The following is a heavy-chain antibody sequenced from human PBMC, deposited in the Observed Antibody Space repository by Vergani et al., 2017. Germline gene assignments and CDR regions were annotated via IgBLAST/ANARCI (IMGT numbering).Heavy chain of an antibody. V-gene: IGHV4-59*11. CDR2: IHYSENT. CDR1: FDSIRNLY. Sequence: QVQLQESGPGLVKSSETLSLTCSVSFDSIRNLYCNWIRQPPGKGLEWIGSIHYSENTNYNPSLKTRVTISVDTSKNQFSLTLTSVTAADTAVYYCASDTHRGQRADRWGQEILVTVTS. D-gene: IGHD2-15*01. CDR3: ASDTHRGQRADR. J-gene: IGHJ5*02.